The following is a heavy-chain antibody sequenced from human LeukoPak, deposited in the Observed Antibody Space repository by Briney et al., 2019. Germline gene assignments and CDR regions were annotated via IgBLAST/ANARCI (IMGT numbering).Heavy chain of an antibody. CDR1: GFTFSSYA. Sequence: GGSLRLSCAASGFTFSSYAMSWVRQAPGKGLEGVSAISGSGGSTYYADSVKGRFTISRDNSKNTLYLQMNSLRAEDTAVYYCAKAIYCTNGVCYLGYFDYWGQGTLVTVSS. D-gene: IGHD2-8*01. CDR2: ISGSGGST. V-gene: IGHV3-23*01. CDR3: AKAIYCTNGVCYLGYFDY. J-gene: IGHJ4*02.